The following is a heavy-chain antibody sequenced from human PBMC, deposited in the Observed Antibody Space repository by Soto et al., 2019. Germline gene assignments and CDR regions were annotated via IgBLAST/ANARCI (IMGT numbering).Heavy chain of an antibody. Sequence: QITLNESGPTQVKPRQTLTLTCTFSGFSLTTSGVGVGWIRQSPGKAPEWLALLYWDDDKRYSPSLKSRLTITKDTSKIQVVLTIAGLDPADTATYYCAHRVLRTVFGLVTTTAIYFDFWGQGTPVAVS. CDR2: LYWDDDK. V-gene: IGHV2-5*02. CDR1: GFSLTTSGVG. CDR3: AHRVLRTVFGLVTTTAIYFDF. J-gene: IGHJ4*02. D-gene: IGHD3-3*01.